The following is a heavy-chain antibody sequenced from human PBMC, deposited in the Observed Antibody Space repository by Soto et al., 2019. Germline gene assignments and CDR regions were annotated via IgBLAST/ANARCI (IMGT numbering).Heavy chain of an antibody. Sequence: PGGSLRLSCAASRFTFSTYEMNWVRQAPGKGLEWVSFISSSGYTVYFADSVKGRFTISRDNSKNTLYLQMNSLRDEDTALYYCVRDCSTTYCNGVVTRTFDYWGQGTLVTVSS. CDR1: RFTFSTYE. CDR3: VRDCSTTYCNGVVTRTFDY. J-gene: IGHJ4*02. CDR2: ISSSGYTV. V-gene: IGHV3-48*03. D-gene: IGHD2-2*01.